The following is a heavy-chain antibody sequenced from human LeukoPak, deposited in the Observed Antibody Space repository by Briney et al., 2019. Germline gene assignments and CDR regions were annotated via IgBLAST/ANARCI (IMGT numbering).Heavy chain of an antibody. CDR3: ARARGIADAFDI. J-gene: IGHJ3*02. V-gene: IGHV4-59*08. CDR1: GGSISSHY. D-gene: IGHD6-13*01. Sequence: PSETLSLTCTVSGGSISSHYWSWIRQPPGKGLEWIGYIYGSGSTHYDPSLKSRVTISVDTSKNQFSLKLSSVTAADTAAYYCARARGIADAFDIWGQGTMVTVSS. CDR2: IYGSGST.